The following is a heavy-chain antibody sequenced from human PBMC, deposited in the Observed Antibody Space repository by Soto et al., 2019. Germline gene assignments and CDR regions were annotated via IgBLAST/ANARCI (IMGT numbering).Heavy chain of an antibody. CDR1: GFNFGVYW. J-gene: IGHJ6*02. D-gene: IGHD1-1*01. CDR2: IKFDASEK. CDR3: ARGPNDGFI. V-gene: IGHV3-7*03. Sequence: GGSLRLSCAASGFNFGVYWMSWVRQAPGKGLEWVATIKFDASEKKFVDSVKGRFTMSRDNAKNSLSLQMDSLRAEDTAVYYCARGPNDGFIWGQGTTVTVSS.